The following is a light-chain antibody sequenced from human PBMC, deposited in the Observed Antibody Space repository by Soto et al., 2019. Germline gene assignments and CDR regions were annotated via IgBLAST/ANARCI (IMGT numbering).Light chain of an antibody. J-gene: IGKJ1*01. CDR2: DAS. V-gene: IGKV1-5*01. CDR3: QQYSNSPWT. CDR1: QSISIW. Sequence: DIQMTQSPSTLSASVGDRVTITCRASQSISIWLAWYQQKPGKAPNLLIYDASTLEGGVPSRFSGSGSGTEFTLTISSLQPDDVATYYCQQYSNSPWTFGHGTKVEIK.